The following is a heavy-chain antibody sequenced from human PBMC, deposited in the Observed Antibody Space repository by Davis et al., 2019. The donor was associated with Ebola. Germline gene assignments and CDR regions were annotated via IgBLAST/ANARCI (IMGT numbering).Heavy chain of an antibody. CDR2: IYSGGST. CDR3: ASEMTTFYYYYGMDV. V-gene: IGHV3-53*01. D-gene: IGHD4-11*01. J-gene: IGHJ6*02. CDR1: GGSFSGYY. Sequence: GGSLRLSCAVYGGSFSGYYMSWVRQAPGKGLEWVSVIYSGGSTYYADSVKGRFTISRDNSKNTLYLQMNSLRAEDTAVYYCASEMTTFYYYYGMDVWGQGTTVTVSS.